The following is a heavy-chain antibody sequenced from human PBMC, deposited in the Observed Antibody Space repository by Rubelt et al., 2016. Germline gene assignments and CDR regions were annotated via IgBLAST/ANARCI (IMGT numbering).Heavy chain of an antibody. CDR2: ISAYNGNT. CDR3: ARDRIRIAARQGWYFDL. V-gene: IGHV1-18*01. J-gene: IGHJ2*01. Sequence: QVQLVQSGAEVKKPGASVKVSCKASGYTFTSYGISWVRQAPGQGLEWMGWISAYNGNTNYAQKLQGRVTMTTDPSTSTADMELRSLRSDDTAVYYCARDRIRIAARQGWYFDLWGRGTLVTVSS. D-gene: IGHD6-6*01. CDR1: GYTFTSYG.